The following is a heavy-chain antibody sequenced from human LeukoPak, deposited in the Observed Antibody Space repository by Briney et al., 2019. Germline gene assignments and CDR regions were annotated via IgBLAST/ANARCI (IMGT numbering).Heavy chain of an antibody. V-gene: IGHV2-70*11. CDR3: ARIPRDGYCSGGSCYSYYYYGMDV. CDR2: IDWDDDK. CDR1: GFSLSTSGMC. D-gene: IGHD2-15*01. J-gene: IGHJ6*02. Sequence: SGPALVKPTQTLTLTCTFSGFSLSTSGMCVSWIRQPPGKALEWLARIDWDDDKYYSTSLKTRLTISKDTSKNQVVLTMTNMDPVDTATYYCARIPRDGYCSGGSCYSYYYYGMDVWGQGTTVTVSS.